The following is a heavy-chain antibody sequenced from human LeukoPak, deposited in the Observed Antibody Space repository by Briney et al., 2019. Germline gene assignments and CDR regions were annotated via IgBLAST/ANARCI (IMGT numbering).Heavy chain of an antibody. D-gene: IGHD6-13*01. CDR2: ITGSGDNT. V-gene: IGHV3-23*01. J-gene: IGHJ5*02. CDR3: AKGAATGLVDWFDT. Sequence: GGSLRLSCAASGFIFSNYALMWVRQAPGKGLEWVSSITGSGDNTFYADSVKGRFSLSRGNSKNMLYLQMYSLGAEDTAMYYCAKGAATGLVDWFDTWGQGTLVTVSS. CDR1: GFIFSNYA.